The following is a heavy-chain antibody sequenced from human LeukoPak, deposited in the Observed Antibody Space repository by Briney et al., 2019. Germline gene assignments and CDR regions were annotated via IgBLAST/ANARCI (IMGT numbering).Heavy chain of an antibody. CDR1: GFTFSSYG. Sequence: PGGSLRLSCAASGFTFSSYGMSWVRQAPGKGLEWVSVISGSGGSTYYADSVKGRLTISRDNSKNTLYLQMNSLRAEDTAVYYCAKRRGDYELYDIDIWGQGTMVTVSS. D-gene: IGHD4-17*01. CDR2: ISGSGGST. J-gene: IGHJ3*02. V-gene: IGHV3-23*01. CDR3: AKRRGDYELYDIDI.